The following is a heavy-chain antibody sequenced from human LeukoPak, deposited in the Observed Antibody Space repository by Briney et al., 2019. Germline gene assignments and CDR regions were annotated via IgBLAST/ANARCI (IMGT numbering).Heavy chain of an antibody. Sequence: SETLSLTCGVYGGSFSGYYWSWIRQSPGKGLEWIGEINHSGFTNSNPSLKSRVTMSADTSKNQFSLKVSSVTAADTAVCARSLGDVWGQRTMVTVSS. D-gene: IGHD5-24*01. CDR1: GGSFSGYY. CDR2: INHSGFT. V-gene: IGHV4-34*01. J-gene: IGHJ6*02. CDR3: SLGDV.